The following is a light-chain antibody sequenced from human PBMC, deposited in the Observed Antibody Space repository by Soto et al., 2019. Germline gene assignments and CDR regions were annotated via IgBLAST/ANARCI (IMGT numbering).Light chain of an antibody. V-gene: IGKV1-27*01. CDR3: QTYYSDPVT. Sequence: DIQMTQSPSSLSASVGDRVTITCRASQGINDRLAWYQQRPGRPPYLLIYAASTLRSGVPSRFSGSGSGADFTLTISSLQPADVATYYCQTYYSDPVTFGGGTKVDIK. J-gene: IGKJ4*01. CDR2: AAS. CDR1: QGINDR.